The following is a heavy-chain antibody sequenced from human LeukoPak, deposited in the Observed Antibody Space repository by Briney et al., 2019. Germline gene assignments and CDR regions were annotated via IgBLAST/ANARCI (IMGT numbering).Heavy chain of an antibody. CDR1: GGSISSYY. V-gene: IGHV4-59*12. CDR2: IYYSGST. J-gene: IGHJ3*02. Sequence: PSETLSLTCTVSGGSISSYYWSWIRQPPGKGLEWIGYIYYSGSTNYNPSLKNRVTISVDTSKNQFSLKLSSVTAADTAVYYCAREGTTPIPDAFDIWGQGTMVTVSS. CDR3: AREGTTPIPDAFDI. D-gene: IGHD1-1*01.